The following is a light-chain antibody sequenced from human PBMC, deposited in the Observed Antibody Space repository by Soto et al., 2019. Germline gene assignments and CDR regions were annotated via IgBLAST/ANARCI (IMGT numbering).Light chain of an antibody. Sequence: QSALTQPASVSGSPGQSITISCTGTSSDVGAYNYVSWYQQHPGKAPKLMIHDVSNRPSGVSNRFSGSKSGNTASLTISGLQAEDEADYYCRSYTSSSTYVFGTGTKLTVL. CDR3: RSYTSSSTYV. CDR1: SSDVGAYNY. J-gene: IGLJ1*01. CDR2: DVS. V-gene: IGLV2-14*01.